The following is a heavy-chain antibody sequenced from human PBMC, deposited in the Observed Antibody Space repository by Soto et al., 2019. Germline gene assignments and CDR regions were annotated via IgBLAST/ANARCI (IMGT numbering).Heavy chain of an antibody. J-gene: IGHJ4*02. V-gene: IGHV3-23*01. CDR3: AKEHGDYEGLID. Sequence: GGSLRLSCAASGFTFDDYAMHWVRQAPGKDLEWVSGISGSGDRTYYADSVKGRFTISRDNSKNTLYLQMNSLRAEDTAVYYCAKEHGDYEGLIDWGQGTLVTVSS. CDR1: GFTFDDYA. D-gene: IGHD4-17*01. CDR2: ISGSGDRT.